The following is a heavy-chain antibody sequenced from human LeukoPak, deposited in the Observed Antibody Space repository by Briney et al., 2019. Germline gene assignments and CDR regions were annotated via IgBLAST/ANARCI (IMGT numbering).Heavy chain of an antibody. CDR2: IYASHSGDSI. J-gene: IGHJ5*02. Sequence: PGGSLRLSCAASGFIVSDDTMNSVRQAPGKGQEWVATIYASHSGDSIFYADSVKGRFTISRDKSKNTFYLQMNTLRADDTAVYYCTRHGWCDPWGQGTLVTVSS. CDR1: GFIVSDDT. V-gene: IGHV3-53*01. CDR3: TRHGWCDP.